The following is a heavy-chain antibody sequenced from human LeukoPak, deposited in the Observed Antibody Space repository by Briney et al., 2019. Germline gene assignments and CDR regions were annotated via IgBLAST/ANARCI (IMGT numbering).Heavy chain of an antibody. CDR3: ARDQGTIGWPIDY. V-gene: IGHV3-23*01. J-gene: IGHJ4*02. CDR1: GFTFSSYA. D-gene: IGHD6-19*01. Sequence: PGGSLRLSCAASGFTFSSYAMSWVRQTPGKGLEWVSGISYNGGSTYYADSVKGRFAIYRDNSKNTLFLQMNSLRAEDTGEYYCARDQGTIGWPIDYWGQGTLVTVSS. CDR2: ISYNGGST.